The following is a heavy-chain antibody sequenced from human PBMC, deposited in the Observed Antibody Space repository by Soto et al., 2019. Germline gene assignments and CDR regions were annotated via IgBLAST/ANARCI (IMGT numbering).Heavy chain of an antibody. D-gene: IGHD6-19*01. CDR3: ARGDSSGWYFDL. CDR1: GGSISSYY. J-gene: IGHJ2*01. V-gene: IGHV4-59*08. CDR2: IYYSGST. Sequence: TSETLSLTCTVSGGSISSYYWSWIRQPPGKGLEWIGYIYYSGSTNYNPSLKSRVTISVDTSKNQFSLKLSSVTAADTAVYYCARGDSSGWYFDLWGRGTLVTVSS.